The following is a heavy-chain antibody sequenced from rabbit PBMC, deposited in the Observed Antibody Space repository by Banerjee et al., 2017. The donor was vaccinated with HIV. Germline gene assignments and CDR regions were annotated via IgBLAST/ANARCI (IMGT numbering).Heavy chain of an antibody. CDR3: ARSRDGGNAVYDGWDL. D-gene: IGHD4-2*01. CDR1: GFSFRGYVY. V-gene: IGHV1S43*01. J-gene: IGHJ6*01. Sequence: QEQLEESGGDLVKPEGSLTLTCTASGFSFRGYVYMCWVRQAPGKGLELIACIVTSSGSTWYASWVNGRFTVSRSTSLNTVDLKMASLTAADTATYFCARSRDGGNAVYDGWDLWGQGTLVTVS. CDR2: IVTSSGST.